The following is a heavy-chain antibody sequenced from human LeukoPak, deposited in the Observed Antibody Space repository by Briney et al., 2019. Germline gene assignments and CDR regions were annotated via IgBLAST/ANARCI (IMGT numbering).Heavy chain of an antibody. D-gene: IGHD3-10*01. V-gene: IGHV4-39*02. CDR3: ARRVGFYGSGSLNYFDP. CDR2: IFRTGST. J-gene: IGHJ5*01. Sequence: SETLSLTCAVSGGSIDSSSYYWGWIRQPPGKGLEWIGSIFRTGSTYYSASPKSRVSIPVDTSKNHIALKLTSVTASDTAVYFCARRVGFYGSGSLNYFDPWGQGILVSVS. CDR1: GGSIDSSSYY.